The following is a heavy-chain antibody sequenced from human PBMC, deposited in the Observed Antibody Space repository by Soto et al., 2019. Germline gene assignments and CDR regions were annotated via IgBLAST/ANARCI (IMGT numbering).Heavy chain of an antibody. D-gene: IGHD3-10*01. Sequence: GGSLRLSCAASGFTFSNAWMSWVRQAPGKGLEWVGRIKSKTDGGTTDYAAPVKGRFTISRDDSKNTLYLQMNSLKTEDTAVYYCTTETPVLLWFGEPRDYYYYGMDVWGQGTTVTVSS. CDR1: GFTFSNAW. J-gene: IGHJ6*02. CDR3: TTETPVLLWFGEPRDYYYYGMDV. CDR2: IKSKTDGGTT. V-gene: IGHV3-15*01.